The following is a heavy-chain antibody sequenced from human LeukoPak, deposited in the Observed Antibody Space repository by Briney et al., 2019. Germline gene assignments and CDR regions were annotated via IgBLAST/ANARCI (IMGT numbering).Heavy chain of an antibody. V-gene: IGHV4-34*01. D-gene: IGHD3-10*01. Sequence: SETLSLTCAVYGGSFSGYYWSWIRQPPGKGLEWIGEINHSGSTNYNPSLKSRVTISVDTFKNQFSLKLSSVTAADTAVYYCAREDSYYYGSGSYSILDYWGQGTLVTVSS. CDR2: INHSGST. CDR1: GGSFSGYY. J-gene: IGHJ4*02. CDR3: AREDSYYYGSGSYSILDY.